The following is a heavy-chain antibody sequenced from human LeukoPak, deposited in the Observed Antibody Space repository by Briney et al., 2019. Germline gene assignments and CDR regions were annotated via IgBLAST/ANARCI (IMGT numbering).Heavy chain of an antibody. V-gene: IGHV3-9*03. CDR2: ISWNSGSI. CDR3: AKDSGAGYSYGHIDY. J-gene: IGHJ4*02. Sequence: CLRPAFSPSGLTVDDYAVHWVRHPPGKGLDWVSGISWNSGSIGYADSVKGRFTISRDNAKNSLYLQMNSLRAEDMALYYCAKDSGAGYSYGHIDYWGQGTLVTVSS. D-gene: IGHD5-18*01. CDR1: GLTVDDYA.